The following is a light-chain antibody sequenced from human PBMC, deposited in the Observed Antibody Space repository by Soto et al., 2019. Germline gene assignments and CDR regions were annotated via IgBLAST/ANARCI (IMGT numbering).Light chain of an antibody. CDR3: QQSYSTPWT. CDR1: QSISYY. J-gene: IGKJ1*01. CDR2: STS. V-gene: IGKV1-39*01. Sequence: DIQITQSPSSLSASVSDRFTITCVASQSISYYLNWYQQKQGRAPRLLIYSTSTLQSGVPSKFSGSASGTDFTLTISSLQPEDFATYYCQQSYSTPWTFGQGTKVDIK.